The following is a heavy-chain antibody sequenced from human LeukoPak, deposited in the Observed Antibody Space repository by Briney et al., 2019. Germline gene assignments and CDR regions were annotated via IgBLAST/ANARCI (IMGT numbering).Heavy chain of an antibody. CDR2: INHSGSA. CDR3: ARLRFLERLGNQQPAFDI. J-gene: IGHJ3*02. CDR1: GGSFSGYY. D-gene: IGHD3-3*01. Sequence: KPSETLSLTCAVYGGSFSGYYWSWIRQPPGKGLEWIGEINHSGSANYNPSLKSRVTISVDTSKNQFSLKLSSVTAADTAVYYCARLRFLERLGNQQPAFDIWGQGTMVTVSS. V-gene: IGHV4-34*01.